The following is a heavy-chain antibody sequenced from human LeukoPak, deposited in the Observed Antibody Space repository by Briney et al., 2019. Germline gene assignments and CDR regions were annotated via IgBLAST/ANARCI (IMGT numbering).Heavy chain of an antibody. CDR3: ARGGYSYGYRDY. J-gene: IGHJ4*02. Sequence: GGSLRLSCAASGFTFSCYSMNWVRQAPGKGLEWVSSISSSSSYIYYADSVKGRFTISRDNAKNSLYLQMNSLRAEDTAVYYCARGGYSYGYRDYWGQGTLVTVSS. CDR2: ISSSSSYI. D-gene: IGHD5-18*01. V-gene: IGHV3-21*01. CDR1: GFTFSCYS.